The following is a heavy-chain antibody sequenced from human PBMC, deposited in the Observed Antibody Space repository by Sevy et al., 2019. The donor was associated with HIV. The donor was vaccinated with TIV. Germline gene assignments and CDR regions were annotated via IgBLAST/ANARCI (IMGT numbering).Heavy chain of an antibody. V-gene: IGHV3-73*01. J-gene: IGHJ4*02. Sequence: GGSLRLSCAASGFTFSGSTMHWVRQASGKGLEWVGRIRSKANTYAKEYAASVKGRFSISRDDSKNTAYQQMNSLKTEDTAEYYCSRQVVAVAGDYFDYWGQGTLVTVSS. CDR1: GFTFSGST. CDR2: IRSKANTYAK. D-gene: IGHD6-19*01. CDR3: SRQVVAVAGDYFDY.